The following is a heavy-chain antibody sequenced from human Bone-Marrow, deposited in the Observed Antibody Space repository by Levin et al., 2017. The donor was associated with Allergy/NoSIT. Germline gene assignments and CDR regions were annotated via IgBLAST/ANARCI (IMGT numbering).Heavy chain of an antibody. V-gene: IGHV5-10-1*01. CDR1: GYGFTSNW. CDR3: VRLRRIDFWSGYFGDY. J-gene: IGHJ4*02. D-gene: IGHD3-3*01. CDR2: IDPSDSYT. Sequence: GGSLRLSCKGSGYGFTSNWISWVRQMPGKGLEWMGRIDPSDSYTTYSPSFQGHVTISADKSINTAYLQWSSLKASDTAMYYCVRLRRIDFWSGYFGDYWGQGTLVTVSS.